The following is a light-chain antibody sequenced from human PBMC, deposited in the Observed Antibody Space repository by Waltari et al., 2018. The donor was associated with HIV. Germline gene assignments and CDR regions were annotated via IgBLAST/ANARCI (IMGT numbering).Light chain of an antibody. CDR1: KYLDKY. CDR2: AAS. J-gene: IGKJ2*01. CDR3: QQSYSTLLYT. V-gene: IGKV1-39*01. Sequence: DIQMTQFPSALSASIGGRVVITCRANKYLDKYVNWYQLKLGKAPKLLIFAASSLQNGAASRFIGGGFGTDFTLAISDLHSEDAGTYFCQQSYSTLLYTFGQGTKLEI.